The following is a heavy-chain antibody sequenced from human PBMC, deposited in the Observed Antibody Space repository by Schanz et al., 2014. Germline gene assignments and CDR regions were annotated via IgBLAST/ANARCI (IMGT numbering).Heavy chain of an antibody. J-gene: IGHJ4*02. D-gene: IGHD2-2*01. V-gene: IGHV3-30*18. CDR2: MSYDGSIK. CDR3: AKDSTHIDIVLVPTAIDY. Sequence: GQLLESGGGVVQPGRSLRLSCAASGFTFSSYGMHWVRQAPGKGLEWVAAMSYDGSIKYYGDSVKGRFTISRDNSKNTLYLHMNTLRSEDTAVYYCAKDSTHIDIVLVPTAIDYWGQGTLVTVSS. CDR1: GFTFSSYG.